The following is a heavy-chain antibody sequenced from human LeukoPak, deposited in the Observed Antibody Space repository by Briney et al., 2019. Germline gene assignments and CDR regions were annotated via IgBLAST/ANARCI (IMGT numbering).Heavy chain of an antibody. J-gene: IGHJ4*02. V-gene: IGHV3-33*01. CDR2: IWYDGSNK. Sequence: GRSLRLSCAASGFTFSSYGMLWVRQAPGKGLEWVAVIWYDGSNKYYADSVKGRFTISRDNSKNTLYLQMNSLRAEDTAVYYCARYRRFGELGYWGQGTLVTVSS. CDR1: GFTFSSYG. D-gene: IGHD3-10*01. CDR3: ARYRRFGELGY.